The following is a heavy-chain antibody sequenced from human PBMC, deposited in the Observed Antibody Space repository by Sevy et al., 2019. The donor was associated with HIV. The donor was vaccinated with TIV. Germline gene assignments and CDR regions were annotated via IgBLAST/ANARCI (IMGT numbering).Heavy chain of an antibody. CDR3: AHRGYYYDSSGYYYSFDY. CDR2: IYWDDDK. V-gene: IGHV2-5*02. Sequence: SGPTLVNPTQTLTLTCTFSGFSLSTSGVGVGWIRQPPGKALEWLALIYWDDDKRYSPSLKSRLTITKDTSENQVVLTMTNMDPVDTATYYCAHRGYYYDSSGYYYSFDYWGQGTLVTVSS. J-gene: IGHJ4*02. CDR1: GFSLSTSGVG. D-gene: IGHD3-22*01.